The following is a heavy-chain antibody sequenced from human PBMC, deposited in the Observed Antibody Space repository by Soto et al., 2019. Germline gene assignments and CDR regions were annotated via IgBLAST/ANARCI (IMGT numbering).Heavy chain of an antibody. CDR2: VYYTGST. D-gene: IGHD2-15*01. V-gene: IGHV4-61*01. CDR3: ARAVVYYYEMDV. J-gene: IGHJ6*02. Sequence: PAETRSRTWIVSGGSVSSGIYYWIWIRQPPGKGLEWIGYVYYTGSTNYNPSLKSRITISVDTSKNQFSLKLSSVAAADTAVYYCARAVVYYYEMDVWGQGTTVTFSS. CDR1: GGSVSSGIYY.